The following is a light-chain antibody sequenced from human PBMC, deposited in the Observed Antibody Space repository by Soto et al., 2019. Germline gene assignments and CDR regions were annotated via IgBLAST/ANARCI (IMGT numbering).Light chain of an antibody. CDR1: SSDVGGYNY. CDR2: DVS. CDR3: SSYTSSSSYV. J-gene: IGLJ1*01. Sequence: QSVLTQPASVSGAPGQSIPISCTGTSSDVGGYNYVSWYQQHPGKAPKLMMYDVSNRPSGVSNRFSGSTSGNTASLTIDGPQAEDEADYYCSSYTSSSSYVFATGTKLTVL. V-gene: IGLV2-14*01.